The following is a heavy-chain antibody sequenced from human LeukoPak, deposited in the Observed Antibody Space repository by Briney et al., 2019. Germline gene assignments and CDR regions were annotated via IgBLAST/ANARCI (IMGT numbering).Heavy chain of an antibody. V-gene: IGHV3-7*05. J-gene: IGHJ4*02. CDR2: IKQDGSEN. CDR1: GFTFRRSW. D-gene: IGHD4-17*01. Sequence: PGGSLRLSCAASGFTFRRSWMSWVRQAPGKGLEWVANIKQDGSENYYVDSVKGRFTISRDNAQNSLYLQMNSLRAEDTAVYYCARDSGLTTVTTYWDHWGQGTLVTVSS. CDR3: ARDSGLTTVTTYWDH.